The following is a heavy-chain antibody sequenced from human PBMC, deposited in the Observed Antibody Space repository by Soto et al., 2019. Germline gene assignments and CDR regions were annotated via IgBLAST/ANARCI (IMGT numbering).Heavy chain of an antibody. Sequence: EVQLVESGGGLVKPGGSLRLSCSASRFTFSSYNMNWVRQAPGKGLEWVSSISSSGKYIYYADSVKGRSTIARDNAKNSLSLARNSLRGEDTAVYDSAREVLLRNTWDPPPDGFDMWGQGTRVTVSS. CDR1: RFTFSSYN. J-gene: IGHJ3*02. CDR2: ISSSGKYI. D-gene: IGHD1-26*01. CDR3: AREVLLRNTWDPPPDGFDM. V-gene: IGHV3-21*06.